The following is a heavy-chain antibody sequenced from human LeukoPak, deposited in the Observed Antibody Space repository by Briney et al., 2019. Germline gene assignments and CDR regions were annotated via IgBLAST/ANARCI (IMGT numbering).Heavy chain of an antibody. CDR3: ARDRGAYGDYLPVDY. CDR1: GFTFSSYG. Sequence: GGSLRLSCAASGFTFSSYGMHWVRQAPGKGLEWVAVIWYDGSNKYYADSVKGRFTISRDNSKNTLYLQMNSLRAEDTAVYYCARDRGAYGDYLPVDYWGQGTLVTVSS. CDR2: IWYDGSNK. V-gene: IGHV3-33*01. D-gene: IGHD4-17*01. J-gene: IGHJ4*02.